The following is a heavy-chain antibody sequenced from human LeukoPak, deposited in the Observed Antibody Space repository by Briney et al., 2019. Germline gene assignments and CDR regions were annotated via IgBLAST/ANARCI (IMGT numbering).Heavy chain of an antibody. CDR2: ICSNGDT. J-gene: IGHJ4*02. V-gene: IGHV3-53*01. CDR3: ARSSGVITVAPFDC. Sequence: GGSLRLSCTASGFIVSSKYMSWVRQAPGKGLEWVAVICSNGDTYYTDSVKGRFTISRDNSKNTLYLQMNSLRAEDAAVYYCARSSGVITVAPFDCWGQGTLVTVSS. CDR1: GFIVSSKY. D-gene: IGHD4-23*01.